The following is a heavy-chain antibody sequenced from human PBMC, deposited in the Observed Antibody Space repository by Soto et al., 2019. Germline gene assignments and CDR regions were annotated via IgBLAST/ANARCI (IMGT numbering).Heavy chain of an antibody. J-gene: IGHJ4*02. CDR1: GFTFSSYG. CDR3: AKRISGCSSGWSEMGGFDY. D-gene: IGHD6-19*01. Sequence: GGSLRLSCEASGFTFSSYGTYWVRQAPGKGLEWVAVISYDGSNKYYADSVKGRFTISRDNSKNTLYLQMNSLRAEDTAVYYCAKRISGCSSGWSEMGGFDYWGQGTLVTVYS. CDR2: ISYDGSNK. V-gene: IGHV3-30*18.